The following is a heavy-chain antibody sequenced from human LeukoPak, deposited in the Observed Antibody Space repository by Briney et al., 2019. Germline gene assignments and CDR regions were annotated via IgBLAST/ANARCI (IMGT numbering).Heavy chain of an antibody. CDR3: AKDRGVVPAGVFHWVGWGDV. V-gene: IGHV3-23*01. D-gene: IGHD2-2*01. CDR1: GFTFSSYA. J-gene: IGHJ6*04. Sequence: GGSLRLSCAASGFTFSSYAMSWVRQAPGKGLEWVSAISGSGGSTYYADSVKGRFTISRDNSKNTLYLQMNSLRAEDTAVYYCAKDRGVVPAGVFHWVGWGDVWGKGTTVTVSS. CDR2: ISGSGGST.